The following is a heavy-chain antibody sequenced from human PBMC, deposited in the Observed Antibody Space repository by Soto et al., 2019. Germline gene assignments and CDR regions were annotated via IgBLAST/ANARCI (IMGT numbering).Heavy chain of an antibody. CDR3: ARENYYALDY. CDR1: SGSISRYN. D-gene: IGHD3-10*01. J-gene: IGHJ4*02. Sequence: KSSETLSLTGSVSSGSISRYNWNWGRQPPGKGLEWIGFINYSASTHYNPSLKRRVTISLDTSKNEVSLTLNSVTAPAPAVYYCARENYYALDYWGPGTLLTVSS. V-gene: IGHV4-59*01. CDR2: INYSAST.